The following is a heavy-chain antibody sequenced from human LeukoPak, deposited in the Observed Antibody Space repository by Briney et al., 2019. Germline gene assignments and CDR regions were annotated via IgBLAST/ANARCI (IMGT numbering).Heavy chain of an antibody. D-gene: IGHD3-10*01. CDR1: GFTFSSYA. CDR3: ARGGYYGSGSYEGYFDY. Sequence: PAGRSLRLSCAASGFTFSSYAMHWVRQAPGKGLEWVAVISYDGSNKYYADSVKGRFTISRDNSKNTLYLLMNSLRAEDTAVYYCARGGYYGSGSYEGYFDYWGQGTLVTVSS. CDR2: ISYDGSNK. J-gene: IGHJ4*02. V-gene: IGHV3-30-3*01.